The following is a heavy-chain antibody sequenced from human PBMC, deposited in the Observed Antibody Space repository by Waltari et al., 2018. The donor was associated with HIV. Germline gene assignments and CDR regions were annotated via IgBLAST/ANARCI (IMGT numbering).Heavy chain of an antibody. CDR3: ARDSAPGLAVEDDDGEFFYYGLDV. V-gene: IGHV4-34*01. D-gene: IGHD6-19*01. CDR2: VYHVGRP. J-gene: IGHJ6*01. CDR1: GGSFSGYY. Sequence: QVHLEQWGTGLLRPSETLSLTCAVYGGSFSGYYWSWIRQSPGGGLEWIGEVYHVGRPNYCPALNGRVSVSVDTSKNQFSLAMSSVTAAYTAVYYCARDSAPGLAVEDDDGEFFYYGLDVWGQGTTVTVSS.